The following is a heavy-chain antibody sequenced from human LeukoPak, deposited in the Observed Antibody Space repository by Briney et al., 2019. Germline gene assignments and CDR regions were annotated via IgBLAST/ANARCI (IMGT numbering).Heavy chain of an antibody. CDR3: ARGSMGSGSYYYYFDY. V-gene: IGHV1-8*01. D-gene: IGHD1-26*01. CDR1: GYTFTSYD. CDR2: MNPNSGNT. J-gene: IGHJ4*02. Sequence: ASVKVSCKASGYTFTSYDINWVRQATGQGLEWMGWMNPNSGNTGYAQKFQGRVTMTRNTSISTAYMELSSLRSEDTAVYYCARGSMGSGSYYYYFDYWGQGTLVTVSS.